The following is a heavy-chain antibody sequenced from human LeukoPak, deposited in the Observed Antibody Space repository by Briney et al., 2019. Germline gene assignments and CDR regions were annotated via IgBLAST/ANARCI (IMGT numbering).Heavy chain of an antibody. Sequence: SETLSLTCTVSGGSISSYYWNWIRQPAGKGLEWIGRIYTSGSTSYNLSLKSRVTMSVDTSKHQFSLKLSSVTAADTAVYYCARDYSAGRGYYDYWGQGTLVTASS. CDR3: ARDYSAGRGYYDY. CDR1: GGSISSYY. V-gene: IGHV4-4*07. J-gene: IGHJ4*02. D-gene: IGHD3-22*01. CDR2: IYTSGST.